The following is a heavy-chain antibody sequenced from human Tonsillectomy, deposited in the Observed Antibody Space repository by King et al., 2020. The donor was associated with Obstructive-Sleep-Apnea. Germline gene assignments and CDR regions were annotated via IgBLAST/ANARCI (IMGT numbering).Heavy chain of an antibody. CDR1: GGSFSNYY. CDR2: INHSGNT. J-gene: IGHJ5*02. V-gene: IGHV4-34*01. Sequence: VQLQQWGAGLLKPSETLSLTCAVYGGSFSNYYWSWIRQPPGKGLEWIGEINHSGNTNYNPSLKSRVTISKDTSKHQFSLKLNSMTAADTAVYYRATQGWFDPWGQGTLVTVSS. CDR3: ATQGWFDP.